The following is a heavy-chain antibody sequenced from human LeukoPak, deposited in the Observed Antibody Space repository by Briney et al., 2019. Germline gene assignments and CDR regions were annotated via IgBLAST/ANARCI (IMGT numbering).Heavy chain of an antibody. J-gene: IGHJ4*02. CDR2: INPHSGGT. CDR3: ARELLGTYYDRSLDS. CDR1: GYTFTANF. Sequence: GASVKVSCKTSGYTFTANFMHWVRQAPGQGPEWMGWINPHSGGTNYAQKFQGRVIMTTDTSISTAYMELTSLISDDTAVYYCARELLGTYYDRSLDSWGQGTLVTVSS. D-gene: IGHD1-26*01. V-gene: IGHV1-2*02.